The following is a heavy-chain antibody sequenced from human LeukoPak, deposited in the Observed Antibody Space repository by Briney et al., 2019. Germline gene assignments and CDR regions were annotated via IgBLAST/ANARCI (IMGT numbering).Heavy chain of an antibody. D-gene: IGHD3-22*01. V-gene: IGHV3-9*01. CDR2: ITWNRDNI. CDR1: GFTFDDYA. CDR3: AKDLSSAITSALVLDV. Sequence: PGGSLRLSCTVSGFTFDDYAMHGVRHTPGKGLEWVAGITWNRDNIGYGDSVKGRFTISRDNVKNVLYLQMNSLRPEDTALYYCAKDLSSAITSALVLDVWGQGTTVIVS. J-gene: IGHJ6*02.